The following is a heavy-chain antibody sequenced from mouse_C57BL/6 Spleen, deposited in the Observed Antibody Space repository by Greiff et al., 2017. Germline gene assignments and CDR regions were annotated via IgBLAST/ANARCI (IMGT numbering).Heavy chain of an antibody. CDR1: GYTFTDYY. J-gene: IGHJ4*01. V-gene: IGHV1-26*01. Sequence: VQLQQSGPELVKPGASVKISCKASGYTFTDYYMNWVKQSHGKSLEWIGDINPNNGGTSYNQKFKGKATLTVDKSSSTAYMELRSLTSEDSAVYYCARKDYYYGSSPLDYWGQGTSVTVSS. CDR2: INPNNGGT. CDR3: ARKDYYYGSSPLDY. D-gene: IGHD1-1*01.